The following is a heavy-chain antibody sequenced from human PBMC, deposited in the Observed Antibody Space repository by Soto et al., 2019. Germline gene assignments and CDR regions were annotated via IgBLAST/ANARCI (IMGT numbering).Heavy chain of an antibody. CDR2: ISSSSSTI. CDR3: ARDSFDILSGYLQSFDY. Sequence: GGSLRLSCAASGFTFSSYSMNWVRQAPWKGLEWVSYISSSSSTIYYADSVKGRFTISRDNAKNSLYLQMNSLRAEDTAVYYCARDSFDILSGYLQSFDYWGQGTLVTVSS. D-gene: IGHD3-9*01. CDR1: GFTFSSYS. V-gene: IGHV3-48*01. J-gene: IGHJ4*02.